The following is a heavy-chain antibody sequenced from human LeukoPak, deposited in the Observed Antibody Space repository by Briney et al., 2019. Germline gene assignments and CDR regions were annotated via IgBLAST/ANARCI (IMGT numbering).Heavy chain of an antibody. CDR2: ISGSGGST. Sequence: PGGSLRLSCAASGFTFSSYDMSWVRQAPGKGLEWVSAISGSGGSTYYADSVKGRFTISRDNSKNTLYLQMNSLRAEDTAVYYCAKGLRGITMIVVVIKPFDYWGQGTLVTVSS. CDR3: AKGLRGITMIVVVIKPFDY. D-gene: IGHD3-22*01. J-gene: IGHJ4*02. CDR1: GFTFSSYD. V-gene: IGHV3-23*01.